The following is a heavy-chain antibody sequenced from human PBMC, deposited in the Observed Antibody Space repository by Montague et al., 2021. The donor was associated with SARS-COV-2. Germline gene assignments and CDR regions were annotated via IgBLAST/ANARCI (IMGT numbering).Heavy chain of an antibody. CDR3: ARVGRQQLVRLSGMDV. CDR1: GGSISSSSYY. CDR2: IYYSGST. D-gene: IGHD6-13*01. Sequence: SETLSLTCTVSGGSISSSSYYWGWIRQPPGKGLEWIGSIYYSGSTYYXXXLKSRVTISVDTSKNQFSLKLSSVTAADTAVYYCARVGRQQLVRLSGMDVWGQGPTVTVSS. J-gene: IGHJ6*02. V-gene: IGHV4-39*07.